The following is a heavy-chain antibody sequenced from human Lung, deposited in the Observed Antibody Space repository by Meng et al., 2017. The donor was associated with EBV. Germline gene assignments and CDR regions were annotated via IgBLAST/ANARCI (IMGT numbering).Heavy chain of an antibody. CDR1: GFIFTSYA. V-gene: IGHV1-18*01. J-gene: IGHJ4*02. CDR2: ISAYNGNT. CDR3: AREADGATFDY. Sequence: QVRLVQSGAEVKKPGASVKVSCEASGFIFTSYAISWVRQAPGQGLQYMGWISAYNGNTNYAQKLQGRVTMTTDTSTSTAYMELRSLRSDDTAVYYCAREADGATFDYWGQGTLVTVSS. D-gene: IGHD1-26*01.